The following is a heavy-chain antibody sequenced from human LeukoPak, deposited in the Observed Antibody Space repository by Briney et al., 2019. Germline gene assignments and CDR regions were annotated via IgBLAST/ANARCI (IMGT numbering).Heavy chain of an antibody. CDR3: ARDASSNCVRADYLDC. CDR2: IGSDSSGI. CDR1: GCNFNING. Sequence: GGSLRLSCKASGCNFNINGMHWVRQAPGKGLEWISYIGSDSSGIYYADSVKGRFTVSRDNAKNSLFLQMSSLRADDTAVYYCARDASSNCVRADYLDCSGQGTLVTVYS. D-gene: IGHD4-11*01. J-gene: IGHJ4*02. V-gene: IGHV3-48*04.